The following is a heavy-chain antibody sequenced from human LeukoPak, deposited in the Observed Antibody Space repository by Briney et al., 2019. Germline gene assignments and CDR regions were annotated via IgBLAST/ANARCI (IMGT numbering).Heavy chain of an antibody. J-gene: IGHJ3*02. CDR3: AAQWLLLGAFDI. D-gene: IGHD6-19*01. V-gene: IGHV3-23*01. CDR1: GFTFGDYA. Sequence: GGSLRLSCTASGFTFGDYAMSWVRQAPGKGLEWVSAISGSGGSTYYADSVKGRFTISRDNSKSTLYLQMNSLRVEDTAVYYCAAQWLLLGAFDIWGQGTMVTVSS. CDR2: ISGSGGST.